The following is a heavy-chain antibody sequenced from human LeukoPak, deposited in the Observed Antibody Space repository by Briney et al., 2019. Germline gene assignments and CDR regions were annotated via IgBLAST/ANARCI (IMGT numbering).Heavy chain of an antibody. CDR2: IYSGGST. J-gene: IGHJ4*02. Sequence: ETLSLTCTVSGGSISGYYWSWVRQAPGKGLEWVSVIYSGGSTYYADSVKGRFTISRDNSKNTLYLQMNSLRAEDTAVYYCARVDYGDYGFDYWGQGTLVTVSS. CDR1: GGSISGYY. D-gene: IGHD4-17*01. CDR3: ARVDYGDYGFDY. V-gene: IGHV3-66*01.